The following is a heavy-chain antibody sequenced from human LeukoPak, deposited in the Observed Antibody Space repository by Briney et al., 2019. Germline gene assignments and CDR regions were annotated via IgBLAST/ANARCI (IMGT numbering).Heavy chain of an antibody. CDR3: ARALVVPAATRPTQFDY. J-gene: IGHJ4*02. D-gene: IGHD2-2*01. CDR2: IYYSGST. Sequence: SETLSLACTVSGASISSATYYWAWIRQPPGKGLEWIGSIYYSGSTYYNPSLKSRVTISVDTSKNQFSLKLSSVTAADTAVYYCARALVVPAATRPTQFDYWGQGTLVTVSS. CDR1: GASISSATYY. V-gene: IGHV4-39*07.